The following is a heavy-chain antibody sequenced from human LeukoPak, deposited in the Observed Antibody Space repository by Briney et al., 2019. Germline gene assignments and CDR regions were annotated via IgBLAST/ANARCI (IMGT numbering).Heavy chain of an antibody. CDR1: RFTFSSYA. V-gene: IGHV3-23*01. D-gene: IGHD3-22*01. Sequence: GGSLRLSCAASRFTFSSYAMSWVRQAPGKGLEWVSAISGSGGSTCYADSVKGRFTISRDNSKITLYLQMNSLRAEDTAVYYCAKDRLFLNYYDSSGYYYDWFDPWGQGTLVTVSS. CDR3: AKDRLFLNYYDSSGYYYDWFDP. CDR2: ISGSGGST. J-gene: IGHJ5*02.